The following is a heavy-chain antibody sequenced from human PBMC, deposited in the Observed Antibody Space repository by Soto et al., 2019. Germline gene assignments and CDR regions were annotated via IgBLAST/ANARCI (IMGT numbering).Heavy chain of an antibody. CDR3: ARHRRHSSGWSEPDYYYYGMDV. J-gene: IGHJ6*02. D-gene: IGHD6-19*01. Sequence: PXESLTISRKGSGYSFTSYWISLVRQMPGKGLEWMGRIDPSDSYTNYSPSFQGHVTISADKSISTAYLQWSSLKASDTAMNYCARHRRHSSGWSEPDYYYYGMDVWGQGTTVTVSS. CDR2: IDPSDSYT. CDR1: GYSFTSYW. V-gene: IGHV5-10-1*01.